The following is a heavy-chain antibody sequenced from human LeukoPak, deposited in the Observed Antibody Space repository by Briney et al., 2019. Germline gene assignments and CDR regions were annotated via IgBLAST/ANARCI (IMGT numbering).Heavy chain of an antibody. V-gene: IGHV4-34*01. D-gene: IGHD6-19*01. CDR3: ARGRGQWLGPLLSYYFDY. J-gene: IGHJ4*02. Sequence: PSETLSLTCAVYGGSFSGYYWSWIRQPPGKGLEWIGEINHSGSTNYNPSLKSRVTISVDTSKNQFSLKLSSVTAADTAVYYCARGRGQWLGPLLSYYFDYWGQGTLVTVSS. CDR2: INHSGST. CDR1: GGSFSGYY.